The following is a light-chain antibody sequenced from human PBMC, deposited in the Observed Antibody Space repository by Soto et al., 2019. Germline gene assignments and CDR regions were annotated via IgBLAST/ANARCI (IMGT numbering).Light chain of an antibody. J-gene: IGLJ3*02. V-gene: IGLV1-51*01. Sequence: QSVLTQPPSVSAAPGQKVTISCSGSSSNFGNEFVSWYLQLPGTAPKLLIFDDYKRPSGIPDRFSGSKSGSTATLGITGLQTGDEAEYYCGTWDTSLRAVVFGGGTKVTVL. CDR1: SSNFGNEF. CDR3: GTWDTSLRAVV. CDR2: DDY.